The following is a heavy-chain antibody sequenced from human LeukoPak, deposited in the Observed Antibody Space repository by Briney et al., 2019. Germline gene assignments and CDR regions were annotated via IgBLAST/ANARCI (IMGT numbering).Heavy chain of an antibody. V-gene: IGHV3-48*03. J-gene: IGHJ6*04. CDR3: AELGITMIGGV. CDR2: ISSSGSTI. D-gene: IGHD3-10*02. CDR1: GFTFSSYE. Sequence: GGSLRLSCAASGFTFSSYEMNWVRQAPGKGLEWVSYISSSGSTIYYADSVKGRFSISRDNAKNSLYLQMNSLRAEDTAVYYCAELGITMIGGVWGEGTTVTISS.